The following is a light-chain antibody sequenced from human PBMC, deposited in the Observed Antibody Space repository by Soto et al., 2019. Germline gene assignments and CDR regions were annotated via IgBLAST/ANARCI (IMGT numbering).Light chain of an antibody. CDR2: DAS. J-gene: IGKJ2*01. CDR3: QQFNSYPPYT. V-gene: IGKV1-13*02. Sequence: AIQLTQSPSSLSASVGDRVTITCRASQSISSALAWYQQKPGKAPKLLIYDASSLESGVPSRFSGSGSGTDFTLTISSLQPEDFATYYCQQFNSYPPYTFGQGTKLEIK. CDR1: QSISSA.